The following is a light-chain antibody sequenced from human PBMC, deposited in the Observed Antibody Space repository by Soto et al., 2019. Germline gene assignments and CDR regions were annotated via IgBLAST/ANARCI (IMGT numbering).Light chain of an antibody. CDR1: QSVSSNY. J-gene: IGKJ1*01. V-gene: IGKV3-20*01. CDR3: QLYGSSLQTT. Sequence: EIVLTQSPGTLSLSPGERATLSCRASQSVSSNYLGWYQQKPGQAPRLLIYGTSTRATGIPDRFSGSGSGTDFTLTISRLEPEDFAVYYCQLYGSSLQTTFGQGTKVEI. CDR2: GTS.